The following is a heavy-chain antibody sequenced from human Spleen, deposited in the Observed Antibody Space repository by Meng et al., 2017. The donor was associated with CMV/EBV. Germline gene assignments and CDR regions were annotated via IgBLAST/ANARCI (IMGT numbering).Heavy chain of an antibody. D-gene: IGHD3-3*01. CDR1: GGTFSTSA. Sequence: SVKVSCKTSGGTFSTSALSWVRQASGQGLEWMGGIIPISGTTYYAQKFPGRLSISTDDSTTTAYMGLHNLRVDDTAIYYCARDPDYEFWSTGDVLGQGTTVTVSS. J-gene: IGHJ6*02. CDR2: IIPISGTT. V-gene: IGHV1-69*05. CDR3: ARDPDYEFWSTGDV.